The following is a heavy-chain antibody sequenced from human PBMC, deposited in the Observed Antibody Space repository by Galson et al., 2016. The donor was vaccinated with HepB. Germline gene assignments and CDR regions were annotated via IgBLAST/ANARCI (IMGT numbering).Heavy chain of an antibody. J-gene: IGHJ4*02. CDR3: AKDKRVVGATYYFDY. Sequence: SLRLSCAASGFTFNKYAMHWVRQAPCKGLEWVAVILYDGSTGYYADSVKGRFTISRDNSKDTLYLQMNSLRGEDTAVYYCAKDKRVVGATYYFDYWGQGTLVIVSS. CDR1: GFTFNKYA. D-gene: IGHD2-15*01. V-gene: IGHV3-30*18. CDR2: ILYDGSTG.